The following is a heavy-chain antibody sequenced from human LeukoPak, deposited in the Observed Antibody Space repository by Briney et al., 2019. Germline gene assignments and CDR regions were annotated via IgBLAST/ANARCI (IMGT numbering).Heavy chain of an antibody. Sequence: SETLSLTCAVYGGSFSGYYWSWIRQPPGKGLEWIGEINHSGSTNYNPSLKSRVTISVDTSKNQFSLKLSSVTAADTAVYYCARGRRSSGGCRFDPWGQGTLVTVSS. CDR1: GGSFSGYY. D-gene: IGHD6-25*01. CDR3: ARGRRSSGGCRFDP. CDR2: INHSGST. J-gene: IGHJ5*02. V-gene: IGHV4-34*01.